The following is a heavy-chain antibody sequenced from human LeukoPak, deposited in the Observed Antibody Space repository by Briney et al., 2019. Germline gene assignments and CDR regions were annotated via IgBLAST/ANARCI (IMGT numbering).Heavy chain of an antibody. CDR1: GFTVSSNY. J-gene: IGHJ4*02. Sequence: GGSLRLSCASSGFTVSSNYMSWVRQAPGKGLEWVSVIYSGGSRCYADSVKGRFTISRDTSTNTVYLQMSSLRAEDTAIYYCAKSGSFSVYFDYWGQGTLVTVSS. V-gene: IGHV3-66*01. D-gene: IGHD1-26*01. CDR3: AKSGSFSVYFDY. CDR2: IYSGGSR.